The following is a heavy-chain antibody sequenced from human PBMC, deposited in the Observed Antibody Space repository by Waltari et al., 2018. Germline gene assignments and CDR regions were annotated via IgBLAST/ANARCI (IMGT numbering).Heavy chain of an antibody. Sequence: QVQLQQWGAGLLKPSETLSLTCAVYGGSFSGYYWSWIRQPPGKGLEWIGEINHSGSTNYHPSLKSRVTISVDTSKNQFSLKLSSVTAADTAVYYCARVWPWDSSGYYRDYYYYGMDVWGQGTTVTVSS. CDR3: ARVWPWDSSGYYRDYYYYGMDV. CDR2: INHSGST. V-gene: IGHV4-34*01. D-gene: IGHD3-22*01. CDR1: GGSFSGYY. J-gene: IGHJ6*02.